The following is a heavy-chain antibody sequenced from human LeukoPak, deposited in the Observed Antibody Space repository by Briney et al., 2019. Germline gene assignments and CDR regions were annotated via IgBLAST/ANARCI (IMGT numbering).Heavy chain of an antibody. J-gene: IGHJ4*02. CDR1: GYIFTNYG. V-gene: IGHV1-18*01. Sequence: ASVKVSCKTSGYIFTNYGVTWVRQAPGQGLEWMGWRSAYNGDTKYAETLQGRVTMTTDTSTYTAYMELRSLRSDDTAIYYCARDHSSSCQLLDYWGQGTLVTVSS. CDR2: RSAYNGDT. CDR3: ARDHSSSCQLLDY. D-gene: IGHD6-13*01.